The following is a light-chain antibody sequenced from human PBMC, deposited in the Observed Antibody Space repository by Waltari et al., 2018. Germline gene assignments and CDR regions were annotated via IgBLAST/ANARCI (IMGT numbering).Light chain of an antibody. CDR2: GTS. V-gene: IGKV3-15*01. J-gene: IGKJ1*01. Sequence: ERVMTQSPATLSVSPGERATLSCRASQSVSSNLAWYQQKPGQAPRLLIYGTSTRATGIPARVSGSGSRTEFTLTISSMQSEDFAVYYCQQYNNWPQTFGQGTKVEIK. CDR3: QQYNNWPQT. CDR1: QSVSSN.